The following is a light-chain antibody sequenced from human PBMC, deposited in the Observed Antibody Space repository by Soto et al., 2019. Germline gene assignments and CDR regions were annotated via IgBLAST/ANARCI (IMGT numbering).Light chain of an antibody. CDR2: GAS. CDR3: QQYNNWRQT. CDR1: QSVSSN. Sequence: EIVMTQSPATLSVSPGERATLSCMASQSVSSNLAWYQQKPGQAPRLLISGASTRATGIPARFSGSGSGTDCTLTISSLQSEDFAVYYCQQYNNWRQTFGQGTKVEIK. J-gene: IGKJ1*01. V-gene: IGKV3-15*01.